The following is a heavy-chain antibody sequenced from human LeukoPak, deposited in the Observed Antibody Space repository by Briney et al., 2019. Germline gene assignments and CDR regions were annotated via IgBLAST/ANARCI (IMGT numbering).Heavy chain of an antibody. CDR3: ARDQEAYCSSTSCYEYYYYMDV. D-gene: IGHD2-2*01. CDR1: GGSFSGYY. CDR2: INHSGTT. J-gene: IGHJ6*03. Sequence: PSETLSLTCAVYGGSFSGYYWSWIRQPPGKGLEWIGEINHSGTTNYNPSLKSRVTFSVDTSKNQFSLKLSSVTAADTAVYYCARDQEAYCSSTSCYEYYYYMDVWGKGTTVTISS. V-gene: IGHV4-34*01.